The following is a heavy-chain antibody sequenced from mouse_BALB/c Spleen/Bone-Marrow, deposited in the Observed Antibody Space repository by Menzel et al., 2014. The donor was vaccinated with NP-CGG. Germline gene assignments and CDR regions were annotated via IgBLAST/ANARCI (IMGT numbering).Heavy chain of an antibody. CDR1: GFTFSSYG. Sequence: EVKLMESGGGLVQPGGSLQLSCAASGFTFSSYGMSWVRQTPDKRLELVATINSNGGSTYYPDSVKGRFTISRDNAKNTLYLQMSSLKSEDTAMYYCARDDVWYAMDYWGQGTSVTVSS. CDR2: INSNGGST. CDR3: ARDDVWYAMDY. J-gene: IGHJ4*01. V-gene: IGHV5-6-3*01.